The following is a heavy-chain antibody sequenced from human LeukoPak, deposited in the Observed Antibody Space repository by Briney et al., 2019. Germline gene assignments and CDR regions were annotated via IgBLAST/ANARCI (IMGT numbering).Heavy chain of an antibody. CDR3: ARGARGAEDFDY. CDR1: GYTFTSDD. D-gene: IGHD3-10*01. J-gene: IGHJ4*02. Sequence: ASVKFSCKASGYTFTSDDINWVRQATGQGLEWMGWMNPNSGNTGYAQKFQGRVTMTRNTSISTAYMELSSLRSEDTAVYYCARGARGAEDFDYWGQGTLVTVSS. V-gene: IGHV1-8*01. CDR2: MNPNSGNT.